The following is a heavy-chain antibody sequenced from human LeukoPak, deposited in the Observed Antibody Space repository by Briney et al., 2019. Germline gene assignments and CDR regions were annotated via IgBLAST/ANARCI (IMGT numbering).Heavy chain of an antibody. CDR1: GYSISSGYY. J-gene: IGHJ4*02. Sequence: SETLSLTCAVSGYSISSGYYWGWIRPPPGKGLEWIGSIYHSGSTYYNPSLKSRVTISVDTSKNQFSLKLSSVTAADTAVYYCVFYVSSTSHVGYWGQGTLVTVSS. CDR3: VFYVSSTSHVGY. V-gene: IGHV4-38-2*01. CDR2: IYHSGST. D-gene: IGHD2-2*01.